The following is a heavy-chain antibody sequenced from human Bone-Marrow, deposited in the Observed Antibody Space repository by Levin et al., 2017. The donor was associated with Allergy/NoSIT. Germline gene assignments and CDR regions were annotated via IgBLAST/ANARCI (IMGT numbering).Heavy chain of an antibody. J-gene: IGHJ5*02. Sequence: MPGGSLRLSCAASGFTFSNAWMSWVRQAPGKGLEWVGRIKSKTDGGTTDYAAPVKGRFTISRDDSKNTLYLQMNSLKTEDTAVYYCTTDPATTVTTNPNPFDPWGQGTLVTVSS. V-gene: IGHV3-15*01. CDR2: IKSKTDGGTT. D-gene: IGHD4-17*01. CDR1: GFTFSNAW. CDR3: TTDPATTVTTNPNPFDP.